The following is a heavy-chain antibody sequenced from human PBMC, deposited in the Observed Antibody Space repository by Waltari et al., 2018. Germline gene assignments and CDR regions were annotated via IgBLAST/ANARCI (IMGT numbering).Heavy chain of an antibody. D-gene: IGHD2-15*01. CDR1: GGSISSDDYC. CDR3: ARDSFVAGGGFDY. CDR2: TYYSCSI. Sequence: QVQLQESGPGLVKPSQTLSLTCTVSGGSISSDDYCWDWIRQHPGKGLEWIEYTYYSCSIYDNLVLKSRVTISVDTSKTQFSLKLSSLTAADTAVYYFARDSFVAGGGFDYWCQGTLVTVSS. J-gene: IGHJ4*02. V-gene: IGHV4-30-4*08.